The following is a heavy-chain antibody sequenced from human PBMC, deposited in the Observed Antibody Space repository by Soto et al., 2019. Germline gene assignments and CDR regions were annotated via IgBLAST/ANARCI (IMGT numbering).Heavy chain of an antibody. V-gene: IGHV3-33*01. CDR1: GFIFSSYG. Sequence: QVHLVESGGGVVQPGTSLRLSCTASGFIFSSYGMHWVRQAPGKGLEWVAVIWFDASNVYYADSVKGRFTISRDNSKNIPHLQMDSPRADDTAVYYCARAMAATTPLDYWGQGTGFTVAS. CDR3: ARAMAATTPLDY. J-gene: IGHJ4*02. D-gene: IGHD1-26*01. CDR2: IWFDASNV.